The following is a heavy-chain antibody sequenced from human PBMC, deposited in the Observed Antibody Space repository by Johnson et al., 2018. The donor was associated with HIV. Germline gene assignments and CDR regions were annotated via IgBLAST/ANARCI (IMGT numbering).Heavy chain of an antibody. D-gene: IGHD3-22*01. CDR2: IKQDGSEK. CDR3: ARCYDSSAYYYVGAFDI. V-gene: IGHV3-7*02. J-gene: IGHJ3*02. Sequence: MLLVESGGGLVQPGGSLRLSCAASGFTFSSYWMSWVRQAPGKGLEWVANIKQDGSEKYYADSVKGRFTISRDNAKNSLFLQMNSLRAEDTAVYYCARCYDSSAYYYVGAFDIWGQGTMVTVSS. CDR1: GFTFSSYW.